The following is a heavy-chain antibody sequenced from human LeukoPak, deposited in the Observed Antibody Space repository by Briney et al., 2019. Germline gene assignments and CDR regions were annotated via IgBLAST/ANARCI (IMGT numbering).Heavy chain of an antibody. D-gene: IGHD2-8*01. CDR2: ISYDGSNK. Sequence: PGGSLRLSCAASGFTFSSYAMHWVRQAPGKGLEWVAVISYDGSNKYYADSVKGRFTISRDNSKNTLYLQMNSLRAGDTAVYYCARDGLMVYGFFDYWGQGTLVTVSS. V-gene: IGHV3-30*01. CDR3: ARDGLMVYGFFDY. J-gene: IGHJ4*02. CDR1: GFTFSSYA.